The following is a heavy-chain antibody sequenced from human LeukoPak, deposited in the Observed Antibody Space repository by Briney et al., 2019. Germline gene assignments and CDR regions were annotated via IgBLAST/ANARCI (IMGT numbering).Heavy chain of an antibody. J-gene: IGHJ3*02. D-gene: IGHD5-12*01. CDR3: VKSERGWLRLGDAFDI. V-gene: IGHV3-64D*06. CDR1: GFTFSSYA. CDR2: ISSNGGST. Sequence: GGSLRLSCSASGFTFSSYAMHWVRQAPGKGQEYVSGISSNGGSTYYADSVKGRFTISRDNSKNTLYLQMSSPRAEDTAVYYCVKSERGWLRLGDAFDIWGQGTMVTVSS.